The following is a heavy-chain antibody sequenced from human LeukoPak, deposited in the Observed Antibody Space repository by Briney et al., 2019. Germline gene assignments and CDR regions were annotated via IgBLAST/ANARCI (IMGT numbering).Heavy chain of an antibody. CDR1: GFTFSSYL. CDR3: ARDEKSGYYVY. CDR2: IKQDGSMK. D-gene: IGHD2/OR15-2a*01. V-gene: IGHV3-7*01. Sequence: PGGSLRLSCAASGFTFSSYLMSWVRQAPGRGLEWVANIKQDGSMKQYVDSVRGRFTISRDNAKSSLYLQMSSLKAEDSAVYYCARDEKSGYYVYWGQGTLVTVSS. J-gene: IGHJ4*02.